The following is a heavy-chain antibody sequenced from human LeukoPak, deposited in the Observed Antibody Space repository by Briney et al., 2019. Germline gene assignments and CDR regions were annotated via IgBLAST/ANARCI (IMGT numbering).Heavy chain of an antibody. Sequence: GVSLRLSCAASGFTFSSYWMHWVRQSPGKGLVWVSRIKSDGSTNYADSVKGRFTISRDNAKNTVSLQMNSLRAEDTGVYYCARAPSEIGGYYPEYFRHWGQGTLVTVSS. CDR3: ARAPSEIGGYYPEYFRH. V-gene: IGHV3-74*01. D-gene: IGHD3-22*01. CDR2: IKSDGST. CDR1: GFTFSSYW. J-gene: IGHJ1*01.